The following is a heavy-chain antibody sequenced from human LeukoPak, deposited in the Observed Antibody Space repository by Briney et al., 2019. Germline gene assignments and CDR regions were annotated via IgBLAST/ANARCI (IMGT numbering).Heavy chain of an antibody. Sequence: GRSLRLSCAASGFTVSRYAMHWVRQAPGKGLEWVAVISYDGSNKYYADSVKGRFTISRDSSKNTLYLQMNSLRAEDTAVYYCASHYDTSGYHYFDFRGQGTLVTVSS. CDR3: ASHYDTSGYHYFDF. V-gene: IGHV3-30-3*01. D-gene: IGHD3-22*01. J-gene: IGHJ4*02. CDR1: GFTVSRYA. CDR2: ISYDGSNK.